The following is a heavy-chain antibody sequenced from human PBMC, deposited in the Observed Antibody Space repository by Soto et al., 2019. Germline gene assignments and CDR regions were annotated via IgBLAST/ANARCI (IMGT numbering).Heavy chain of an antibody. CDR2: IYTSGST. D-gene: IGHD2-15*01. CDR1: GGSISTYY. CDR3: ARERDCSGGSCYFNWFEP. J-gene: IGHJ5*02. V-gene: IGHV4-4*07. Sequence: SETLSVTLTVSGGSISTYYWSWLRQPAGKGLEWIGRIYTSGSTNYNPSLKSRVTMSVDTAKSQFSLKLSSVTAADTALYYCARERDCSGGSCYFNWFEPWGQGTLGTVS.